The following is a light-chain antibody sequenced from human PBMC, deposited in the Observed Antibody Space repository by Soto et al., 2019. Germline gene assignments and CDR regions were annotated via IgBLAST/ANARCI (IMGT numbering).Light chain of an antibody. CDR3: GSYTSSSTYV. CDR1: SSDVGGYDY. V-gene: IGLV2-14*01. Sequence: QSVLTQPASVSGSPGQSITISCTGTSSDVGGYDYVSWYQQHPGKAPKLMIYDVSNRPSGVSNRFSGSKSGNTATLTISGFQAEDEADYYCGSYTSSSTYVFGTGTKVTVL. J-gene: IGLJ1*01. CDR2: DVS.